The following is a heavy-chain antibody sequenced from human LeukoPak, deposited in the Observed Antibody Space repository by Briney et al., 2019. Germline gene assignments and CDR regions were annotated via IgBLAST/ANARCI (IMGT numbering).Heavy chain of an antibody. J-gene: IGHJ4*02. CDR1: GYTFTSYA. CDR2: ISAYTGNK. Sequence: ASVKVSCKASGYTFTSYAITWVRQAPGQGLEWVGLISAYTGNKNYAQTLQGRVTMTTDTSKNTAYMELKSLRSDDTAVYYCARVSYDEHYWGQGTLVTVSS. CDR3: ARVSYDEHY. V-gene: IGHV1-18*01. D-gene: IGHD3-22*01.